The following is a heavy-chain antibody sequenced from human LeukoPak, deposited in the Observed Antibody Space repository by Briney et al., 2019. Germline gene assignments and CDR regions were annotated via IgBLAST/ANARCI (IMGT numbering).Heavy chain of an antibody. CDR1: GGSISSSSYY. J-gene: IGHJ3*02. CDR2: IYYSVST. V-gene: IGHV4-39*07. Sequence: PSETLSLTCTVSGGSISSSSYYWGWIRQPPGKGLEWIGSIYYSVSTYYNPSLKSRVTISVDTSKKQFSLKLSSVTAADTAVYYCARVTPTYNYDYVWGSYRYQGMVGAFDIWGQGTMVTVSS. CDR3: ARVTPTYNYDYVWGSYRYQGMVGAFDI. D-gene: IGHD3-16*02.